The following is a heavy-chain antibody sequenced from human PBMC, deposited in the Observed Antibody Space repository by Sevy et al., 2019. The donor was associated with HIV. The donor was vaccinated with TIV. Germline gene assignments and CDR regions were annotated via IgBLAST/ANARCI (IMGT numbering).Heavy chain of an antibody. D-gene: IGHD6-13*01. CDR1: GYTFTSYG. CDR2: ISAYNGNT. J-gene: IGHJ4*02. Sequence: ASVKVSCKASGYTFTSYGISWVRQAPGQGLEWMGWISAYNGNTNYAQKLQGRVTMTTDTSTCTGYMELRSLRSDDTADYEWAGVVQFSSCWKGGGGDYWGQGTLVTVSS. CDR3: AGVVQFSSCWKGGGGDY. V-gene: IGHV1-18*01.